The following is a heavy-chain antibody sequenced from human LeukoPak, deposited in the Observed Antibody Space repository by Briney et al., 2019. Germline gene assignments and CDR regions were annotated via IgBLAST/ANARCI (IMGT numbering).Heavy chain of an antibody. CDR3: ARGPWLLDY. D-gene: IGHD3-9*01. Sequence: PSETLSLTCAVYGGSFSGYYWSWIRPPPGKGLEWIGEINHSGSTNYNPSLKSRVTISVGTSKNQFSLKLSSVTAADTAVYYCARGPWLLDYWGQGTLGTVSS. J-gene: IGHJ4*02. CDR2: INHSGST. CDR1: GGSFSGYY. V-gene: IGHV4-34*01.